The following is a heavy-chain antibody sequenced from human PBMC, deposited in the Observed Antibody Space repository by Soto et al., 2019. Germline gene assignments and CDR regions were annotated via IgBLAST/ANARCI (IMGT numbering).Heavy chain of an antibody. Sequence: GGSLRLSCAASGFTLSDYYMSWIRQAQGKGLEWFSYIIITCITIYYSDSVKRRFPTSRDNAKNSLYLQMISLRAEDTAVYYCSRAIYSSSWYPAGPDYWGQGTLVTVSS. V-gene: IGHV3-11*01. D-gene: IGHD6-13*01. CDR3: SRAIYSSSWYPAGPDY. J-gene: IGHJ4*02. CDR1: GFTLSDYY. CDR2: IIITCITI.